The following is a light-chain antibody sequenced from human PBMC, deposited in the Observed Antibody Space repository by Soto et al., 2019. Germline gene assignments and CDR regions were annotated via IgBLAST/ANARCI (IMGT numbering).Light chain of an antibody. J-gene: IGKJ1*01. CDR1: QDISNY. CDR3: QKYNTAPWT. V-gene: IGKV1-27*01. Sequence: DIQMTQSPSSLSASVGDRVTITCRASQDISNYLAWYQQKPGEVPNLLIYAASTLQSGVPSRFSGSGSGTDFTLTISSLQPEDVATYYCQKYNTAPWTFGQGTKVEIK. CDR2: AAS.